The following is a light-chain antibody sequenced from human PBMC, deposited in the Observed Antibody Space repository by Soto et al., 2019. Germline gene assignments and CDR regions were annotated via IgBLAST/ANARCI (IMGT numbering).Light chain of an antibody. CDR3: LLFYGDGVV. J-gene: IGLJ2*01. Sequence: QTVVTQEPSLTVSPGGTVTLTCASSTGAVTSGYYPNWFQQRPGQPPRALIYSTTYKHPWTPARFSGSLVGGKAALTLSGAQPEDEAEYYCLLFYGDGVVFGGCTKLTVL. CDR1: TGAVTSGYY. CDR2: STT. V-gene: IGLV7-43*01.